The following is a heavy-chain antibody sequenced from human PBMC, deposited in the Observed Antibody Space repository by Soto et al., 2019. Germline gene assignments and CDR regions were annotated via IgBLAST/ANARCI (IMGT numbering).Heavy chain of an antibody. CDR1: GFSFSSYS. CDR2: ISGSSSII. Sequence: GGSLRLSCAASGFSFSSYSMNWVRQAPGKGLEWVSYISGSSSIIYYADSVRGRFTISRDNAKNSLYLQMNHLRVEDTAVYYCVRDNITVADTGGSTFDYWGQGTLVTVSS. CDR3: VRDNITVADTGGSTFDY. J-gene: IGHJ4*02. D-gene: IGHD6-19*01. V-gene: IGHV3-48*01.